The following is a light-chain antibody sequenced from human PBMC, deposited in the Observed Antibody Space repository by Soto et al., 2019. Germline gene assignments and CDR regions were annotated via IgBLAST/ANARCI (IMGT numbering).Light chain of an antibody. CDR1: QSISSW. V-gene: IGKV1-5*01. CDR3: QQHNSYS. CDR2: DAS. J-gene: IGKJ1*01. Sequence: DIQMTQSPSTLSASVGDRVTITCRASQSISSWLAWYRQKPGKAPKLLIYDASSLESGVPSRFSGSGSGTEFTLTISSLQPDDFATYYCQQHNSYSFGQGTKVDIK.